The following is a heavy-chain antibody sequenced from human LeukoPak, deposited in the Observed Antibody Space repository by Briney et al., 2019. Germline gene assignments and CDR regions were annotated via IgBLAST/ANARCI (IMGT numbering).Heavy chain of an antibody. CDR3: ASSFYGSGSSGPNWFDP. Sequence: SETLSLTCAVYGGSFSGYYWSWIRQPPGKGLEWIGEINHSGSTNYNPSLKSRVTISVDTSKNQFSLNLSSVTAADTAVYYCASSFYGSGSSGPNWFDPWGQGTLVTVSS. D-gene: IGHD3-10*01. J-gene: IGHJ5*02. V-gene: IGHV4-34*01. CDR2: INHSGST. CDR1: GGSFSGYY.